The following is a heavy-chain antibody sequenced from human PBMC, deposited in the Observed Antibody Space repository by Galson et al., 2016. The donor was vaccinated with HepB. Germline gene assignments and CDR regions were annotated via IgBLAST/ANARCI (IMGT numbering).Heavy chain of an antibody. CDR2: ISYDGTNR. CDR1: GFNFRSHV. Sequence: SLRLSCAASGFNFRSHVMNWVRQAPGKGLEWVALISYDGTNRYYADSVKGRFTISRDNSKHTLYLQMNSLRAEDTAVYYCAKDGHPSPIGGSGTFFSYYQYYYVDVWGKGTTVTVSS. D-gene: IGHD3-10*01. J-gene: IGHJ6*03. V-gene: IGHV3-30*18. CDR3: AKDGHPSPIGGSGTFFSYYQYYYVDV.